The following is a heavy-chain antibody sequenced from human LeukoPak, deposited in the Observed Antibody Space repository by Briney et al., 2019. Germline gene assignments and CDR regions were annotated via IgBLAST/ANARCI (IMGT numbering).Heavy chain of an antibody. V-gene: IGHV3-23*01. J-gene: IGHJ2*01. CDR1: GFTFRNFA. CDR3: AKGPHDRGYWYFDL. Sequence: PGGSLRLSCAASGFTFRNFAMTWIRQAPGKGLEWVSPISGNGDTTYYADSVKGRFTISRDNYKNTLYLPMHSLSAEDTAVYYCAKGPHDRGYWYFDLWGRGTLVPVSS. CDR2: ISGNGDTT.